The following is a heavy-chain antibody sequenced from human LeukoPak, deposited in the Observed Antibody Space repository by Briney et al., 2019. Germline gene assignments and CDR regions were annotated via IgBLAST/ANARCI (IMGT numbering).Heavy chain of an antibody. V-gene: IGHV4-34*01. J-gene: IGHJ4*02. CDR3: AVTGAGPDDY. Sequence: SETLSLTCAVYGGSFSGYYWSWIRQPPGKGLEWIGEINHSGSTNYNPSLKSRVTMSVDTSKNQFSLKLSSVTAADTAVYYCAVTGAGPDDYWGQGTLVTVSS. D-gene: IGHD4/OR15-4a*01. CDR1: GGSFSGYY. CDR2: INHSGST.